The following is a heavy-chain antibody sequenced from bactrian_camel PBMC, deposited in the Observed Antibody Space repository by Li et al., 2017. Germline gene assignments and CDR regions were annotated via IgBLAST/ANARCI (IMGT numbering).Heavy chain of an antibody. V-gene: IGHV3S7*01. CDR1: GFTFSSIG. J-gene: IGHJ4*01. CDR3: AAALSHCYDPTAEYGYNY. D-gene: IGHD3*01. Sequence: HVQLVESGGGLVQPGGSLRVSCVASGFTFSSIGMSWVRQAPGKGLEWVSRIHGDGSPTNYADSVQGRFTISRDNAKNTLYLQLNSLKTEDTAIYYCAAALSHCYDPTAEYGYNYWGQGTQVTVS. CDR2: IHGDGSPT.